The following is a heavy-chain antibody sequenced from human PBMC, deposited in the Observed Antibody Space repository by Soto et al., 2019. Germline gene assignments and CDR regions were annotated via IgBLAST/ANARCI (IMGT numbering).Heavy chain of an antibody. CDR3: ARVDGFAVTTYYFDD. J-gene: IGHJ4*02. Sequence: SETLSLTCTVSGGSVSSGSYYWSWIRQPPGKGLEWIGYIYYSGSTNYNPSLKSRVTISVDTSKNQFSLKLSSVTAADTAVYYCARVDGFAVTTYYFDDWGQGALVTVAS. V-gene: IGHV4-61*01. CDR2: IYYSGST. D-gene: IGHD4-17*01. CDR1: GGSVSSGSYY.